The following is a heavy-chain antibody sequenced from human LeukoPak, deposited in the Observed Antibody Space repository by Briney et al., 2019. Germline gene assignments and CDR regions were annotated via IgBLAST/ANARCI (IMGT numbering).Heavy chain of an antibody. D-gene: IGHD2-2*01. J-gene: IGHJ6*02. CDR3: ARDMGYCSSTSCYRIDYYYYYGMDV. CDR1: GGTFSIYT. Sequence: GSSVKVSFTASGGTFSIYTISWVRQAPGQGLEWMGRIIPILGIANYAQKFQGRVTITADKSTSTAYMELSSLRSEDTAVYYCARDMGYCSSTSCYRIDYYYYYGMDVWGQGTTVTVSS. CDR2: IIPILGIA. V-gene: IGHV1-69*04.